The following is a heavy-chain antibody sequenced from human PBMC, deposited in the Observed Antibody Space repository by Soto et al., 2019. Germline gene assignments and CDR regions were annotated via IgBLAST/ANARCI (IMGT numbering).Heavy chain of an antibody. D-gene: IGHD2-15*01. CDR1: GYIFTLYW. V-gene: IGHV5-51*01. J-gene: IGHJ6*02. CDR3: ARQSPTPCYYYFSYGMDV. CDR2: IYPGDSDT. Sequence: ESLKISCKASGYIFTLYWIGWVRQMPGKGLEWMGIIYPGDSDTRYSPSFQGQVTISADKSISTASLQWSSLKASDTAVYYCARQSPTPCYYYFSYGMDVWGQGTTVTVSS.